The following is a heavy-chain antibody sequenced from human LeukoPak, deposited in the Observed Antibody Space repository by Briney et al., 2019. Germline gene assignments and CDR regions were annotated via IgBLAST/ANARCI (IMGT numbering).Heavy chain of an antibody. J-gene: IGHJ4*02. CDR3: ARAGGSTVSHSDY. D-gene: IGHD4-17*01. CDR2: ISGSGGST. V-gene: IGHV3-23*01. CDR1: GFTFSSYA. Sequence: GGSLRLSCAASGFTFSSYAMSWVRQAPGKGLEWVSAISGSGGSTYYADSVKSRFTISRDNSKNTLYLQMNSLRAEDTAVYYCARAGGSTVSHSDYWGQGTLVTVSS.